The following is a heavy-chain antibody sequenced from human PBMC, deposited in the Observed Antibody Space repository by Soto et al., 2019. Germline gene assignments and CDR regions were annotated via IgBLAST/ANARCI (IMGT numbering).Heavy chain of an antibody. D-gene: IGHD2-15*01. J-gene: IGHJ5*02. Sequence: QVQLQESGPGLVKPSQTLSLTCTVSGGSISSGGYYWSWIRQHPGKGLEWIGYIYYSGTTYYNPSLKSPVTMSVDTSKNQFSLKLSSVNAADTAGYYCAKDNCSGGSCYRGWFDPWGKGTLVTVSS. CDR1: GGSISSGGYY. CDR3: AKDNCSGGSCYRGWFDP. V-gene: IGHV4-31*01. CDR2: IYYSGTT.